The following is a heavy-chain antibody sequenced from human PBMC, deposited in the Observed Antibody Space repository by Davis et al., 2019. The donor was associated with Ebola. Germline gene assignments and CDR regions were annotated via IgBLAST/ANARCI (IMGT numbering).Heavy chain of an antibody. Sequence: PGGSLRLSCAASGFTFSSYAMTWVRQAPGKGLEWVSAISGSGGSTYYADSVKGRFTISRDNSKNTLYLQMNGLRAEDTAVYHCARWARDYGDYGRWFDPWGQGTLVTVSS. V-gene: IGHV3-23*01. J-gene: IGHJ5*02. CDR2: ISGSGGST. CDR1: GFTFSSYA. D-gene: IGHD4-17*01. CDR3: ARWARDYGDYGRWFDP.